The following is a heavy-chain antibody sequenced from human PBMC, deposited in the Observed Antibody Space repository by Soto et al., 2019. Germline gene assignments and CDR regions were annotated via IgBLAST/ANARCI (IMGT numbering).Heavy chain of an antibody. J-gene: IGHJ3*02. CDR3: VRDFGEVGSTAVFDI. CDR1: RFTFNIYW. D-gene: IGHD3-10*01. CDR2: INSDGSNT. V-gene: IGHV3-74*01. Sequence: PGGSVRLSCAASRFTFNIYWMHWVRQAPGKGLVWVSRINSDGSNTTYADSVKGRFTISRDNAKNTLYLQMNSLRAEDTGVYYCVRDFGEVGSTAVFDIWGLGTMVTVSS.